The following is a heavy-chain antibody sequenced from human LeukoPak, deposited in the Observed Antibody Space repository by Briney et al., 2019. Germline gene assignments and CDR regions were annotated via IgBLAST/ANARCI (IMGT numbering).Heavy chain of an antibody. CDR3: AKDQWVVRFLEWLPDYYFDY. CDR2: IWYDGGNK. J-gene: IGHJ4*02. V-gene: IGHV3-33*06. CDR1: GFIFSSYG. D-gene: IGHD3-3*01. Sequence: GRSLRLSCAASGFIFSSYGMHWIRQAPGKGLEWVAVIWYDGGNKYYAGSVKGRFTISKDNSKNTVDLQMNSLRAEDTAVYYCAKDQWVVRFLEWLPDYYFDYWGQGTLVTVSS.